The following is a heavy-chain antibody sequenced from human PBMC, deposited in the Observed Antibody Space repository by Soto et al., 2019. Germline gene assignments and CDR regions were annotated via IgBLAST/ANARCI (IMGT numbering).Heavy chain of an antibody. J-gene: IGHJ4*02. CDR2: IYYSGST. CDR3: ARGQWPNIA. Sequence: LSLTCSITGDSVTSGRYYWSWIRQPPGKGLEWIGYIYYSGSTNYNPSLKSRVTISLDTSANQFSLMVTSVTAADTAVYYCARGQWPNIAWGQGTLVTVSS. V-gene: IGHV4-61*01. CDR1: GDSVTSGRYY. D-gene: IGHD6-19*01.